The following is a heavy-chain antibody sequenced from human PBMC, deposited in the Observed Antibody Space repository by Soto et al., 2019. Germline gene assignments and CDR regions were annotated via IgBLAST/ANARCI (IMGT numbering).Heavy chain of an antibody. J-gene: IGHJ6*02. Sequence: SETLSLTCAVSGGSISSSNWWSWVRQPPGKGLEWIGEIYHSGSTNYNPSLKSRVTISVDKSKNQFSLKLSSVTAADMAVYYCASLTVRGVIYYYYGMDVWGQGTTVTVSS. CDR2: IYHSGST. CDR3: ASLTVRGVIYYYYGMDV. V-gene: IGHV4-4*02. D-gene: IGHD3-10*01. CDR1: GGSISSSNW.